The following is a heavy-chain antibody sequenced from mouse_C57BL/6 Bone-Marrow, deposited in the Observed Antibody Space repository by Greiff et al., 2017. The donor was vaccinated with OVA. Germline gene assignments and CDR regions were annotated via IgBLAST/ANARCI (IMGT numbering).Heavy chain of an antibody. CDR2: IRNKANNHAT. J-gene: IGHJ1*03. D-gene: IGHD1-1*01. Sequence: EVHLVESGGGLVQPGGSMKLSCAASGFTFSDAWMDWVRQSPEKGLEWVAEIRNKANNHATYYAESVKGRFTISRDDSKSSVYLQMNSLRAEDTGIYYCTRPDYYGSSYWYFDVWGTGTTVTVSS. CDR3: TRPDYYGSSYWYFDV. CDR1: GFTFSDAW. V-gene: IGHV6-6*01.